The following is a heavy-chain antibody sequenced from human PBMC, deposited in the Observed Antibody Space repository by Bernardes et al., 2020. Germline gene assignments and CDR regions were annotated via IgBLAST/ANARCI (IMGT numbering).Heavy chain of an antibody. D-gene: IGHD6-13*01. CDR2: ISYDGSNT. CDR3: ARVEGYSSSWYVWEYFDY. CDR1: GFTFSSYA. Sequence: GGSLRPSCAASGFTFSSYAMHWVRQAPGKGLEWVAAISYDGSNTYYADSVKGRFTISRDNSKNTLYLRMNSLRAEDTAVCYCARVEGYSSSWYVWEYFDYWGQGTLVTVSS. V-gene: IGHV3-30-3*01. J-gene: IGHJ4*02.